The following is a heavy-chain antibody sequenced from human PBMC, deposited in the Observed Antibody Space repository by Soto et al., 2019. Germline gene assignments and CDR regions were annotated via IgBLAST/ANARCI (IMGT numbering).Heavy chain of an antibody. CDR2: ISRSGDIT. CDR1: GFSFRTYA. V-gene: IGHV3-23*01. D-gene: IGHD3-22*01. Sequence: EPLLESGGDLVQPGGSLRLSCVGSGFSFRTYAMTWVRQAPGRGLEGVAGISRSGDITYYADSVKGRFTISRDNSKNTLYLQMESLRGDDTAVYFCAKDPNSSAFYFYMDGWGKGTTVTVSS. CDR3: AKDPNSSAFYFYMDG. J-gene: IGHJ6*03.